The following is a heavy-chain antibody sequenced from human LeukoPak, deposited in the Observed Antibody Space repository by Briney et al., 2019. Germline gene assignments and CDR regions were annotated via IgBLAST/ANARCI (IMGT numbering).Heavy chain of an antibody. Sequence: SETLSLTCTVSGGSISSYYWSWIRRPAGKGLEWIGRIYTSGSTNYNPSLKSRVTMSVDTSKNQFSLKLSSVTAADTAVYYCARWNDSYYDFWSGPNGMDVWGQGTTVTVSS. V-gene: IGHV4-4*07. J-gene: IGHJ6*02. CDR1: GGSISSYY. CDR2: IYTSGST. CDR3: ARWNDSYYDFWSGPNGMDV. D-gene: IGHD3-3*01.